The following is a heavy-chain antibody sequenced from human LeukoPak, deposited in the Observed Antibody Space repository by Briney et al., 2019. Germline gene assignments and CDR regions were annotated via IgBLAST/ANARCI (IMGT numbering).Heavy chain of an antibody. CDR3: AHDKDYRLDV. D-gene: IGHD3-16*02. CDR1: GFSLTTRGVS. Sequence: SGPTLVNPTQTLTLTCTFSGFSLTTRGVSVGWLRQPPGKALEWLALIYWNDEQRYSPSLRSRLTITKDSSKNQVVLEMTDMDPADTATYHRAHDKDYRLDVWGQGTTVTVSS. J-gene: IGHJ6*02. V-gene: IGHV2-5*01. CDR2: IYWNDEQ.